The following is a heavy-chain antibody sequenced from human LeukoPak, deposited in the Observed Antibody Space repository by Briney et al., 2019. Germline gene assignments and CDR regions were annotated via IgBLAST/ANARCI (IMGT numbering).Heavy chain of an antibody. CDR3: TRRLSH. CDR2: IYSGGTT. CDR1: GFTVSSNY. J-gene: IGHJ4*02. V-gene: IGHV3-66*04. Sequence: GGSLRLSCAASGFTVSSNYMTWVRQAPGKGLEWVSVIYSGGTTSYADSVKGRFTISRDDSKNTLYLQMNSLRDEDTAVYYCTRRLSHWGQGTLVTVSS.